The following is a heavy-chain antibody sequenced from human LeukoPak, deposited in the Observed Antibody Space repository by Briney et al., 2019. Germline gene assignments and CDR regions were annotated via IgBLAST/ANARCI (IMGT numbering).Heavy chain of an antibody. J-gene: IGHJ4*02. Sequence: GGTLRLSCAASGFMFSGYGMTWVRQAPGKGLEWVSGLSGSGGSTHYADSVKGRFTISRDNSKNTLYLQMNSLRAEDTAVYYCAKTSLRNFDWLLPGYFDYWGQGTLVTVSS. CDR3: AKTSLRNFDWLLPGYFDY. CDR1: GFMFSGYG. CDR2: LSGSGGST. D-gene: IGHD3-9*01. V-gene: IGHV3-23*01.